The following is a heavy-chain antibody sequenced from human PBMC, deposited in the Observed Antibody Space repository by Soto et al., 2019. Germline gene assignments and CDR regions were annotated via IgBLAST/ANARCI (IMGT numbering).Heavy chain of an antibody. CDR1: GGPFSSHT. Sequence: QDQLVQSGAEVKKPGFSVKVSCKAFGGPFSSHTFSWVRQAPGQGLEWMGRIIPALGTTTYAQKFQGRVTITADESVTTVYMELNSLRTEDTAVYYCARPDFDDYWYFDLWGRGTLVTVSS. J-gene: IGHJ2*01. V-gene: IGHV1-69*08. CDR2: IIPALGTT. CDR3: ARPDFDDYWYFDL. D-gene: IGHD4-17*01.